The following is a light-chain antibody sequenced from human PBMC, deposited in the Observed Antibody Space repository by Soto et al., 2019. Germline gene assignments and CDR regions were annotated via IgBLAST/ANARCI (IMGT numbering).Light chain of an antibody. Sequence: DIVMTQSPDSLAVSLGERATINCKSSQSVLYSSNNKNYLAWYQQKPGQPPKLLIYWASTRESVVPDRFSGSGSGTDSTLTISSLQAEDVAVYYCQQYYSTPPMYTFGQGTKLEIK. CDR3: QQYYSTPPMYT. J-gene: IGKJ2*01. CDR1: QSVLYSSNNKNY. V-gene: IGKV4-1*01. CDR2: WAS.